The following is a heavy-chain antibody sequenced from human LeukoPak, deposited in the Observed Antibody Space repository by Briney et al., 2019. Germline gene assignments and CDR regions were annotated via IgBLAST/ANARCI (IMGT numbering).Heavy chain of an antibody. D-gene: IGHD1-14*01. V-gene: IGHV3-21*01. Sequence: GGSLRLSCAASGFTFSSYSMNWVRQAPGKGLEWVSSVSSSGRHMYYADSVKGRFTISRDNAKNSLYLQMNSLRAEDTAVYHCAKAPARYEVCRHYMDVWGEGTTITVSS. J-gene: IGHJ6*03. CDR1: GFTFSSYS. CDR2: VSSSGRHM. CDR3: AKAPARYEVCRHYMDV.